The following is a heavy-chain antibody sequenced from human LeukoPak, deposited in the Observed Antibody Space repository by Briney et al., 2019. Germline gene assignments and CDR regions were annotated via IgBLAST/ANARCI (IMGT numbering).Heavy chain of an antibody. CDR2: ITNSGTTI. CDR3: ARDGHYDILTGYFQD. V-gene: IGHV3-11*01. Sequence: PGGSLRLSCAASGFTFTDYYMSWNRQAPGKGLEWVSYITNSGTTIYYADSVKGRFTISRDNAKNSLYLQMNSLRAEDTAVYYCARDGHYDILTGYFQDWGQGTLVTVSS. D-gene: IGHD3-9*01. CDR1: GFTFTDYY. J-gene: IGHJ1*01.